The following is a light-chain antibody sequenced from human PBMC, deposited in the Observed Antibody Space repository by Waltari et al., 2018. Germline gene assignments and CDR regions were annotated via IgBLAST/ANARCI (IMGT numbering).Light chain of an antibody. CDR1: QSVLYSSNSKNY. J-gene: IGKJ3*01. Sequence: DIVMTQSPDSLAVSLGERATINCKSSQSVLYSSNSKNYLAWYQQKPGQPPKLLIYWASTRESGVPDRLSGSGSGTDFTLTISSLQAEDVAVYYCHQYYNIPFTFGPGTKVDIK. V-gene: IGKV4-1*01. CDR3: HQYYNIPFT. CDR2: WAS.